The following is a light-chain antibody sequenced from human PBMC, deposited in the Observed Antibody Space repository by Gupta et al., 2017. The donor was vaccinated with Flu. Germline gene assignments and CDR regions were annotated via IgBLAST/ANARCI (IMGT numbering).Light chain of an antibody. CDR3: RQECSSAFT. J-gene: IGKJ2*01. CDR1: QTVGSNL. Sequence: ETLFTQSPGTLSLSPGERATLSCRASQTVGSNLLVWYQQKPGPAPRLLIHGASRRATGIPDRFSGSGSGAEFSLTISRLVPEDFAVYYCRQECSSAFTFGQGTRLEI. V-gene: IGKV3-20*01. CDR2: GAS.